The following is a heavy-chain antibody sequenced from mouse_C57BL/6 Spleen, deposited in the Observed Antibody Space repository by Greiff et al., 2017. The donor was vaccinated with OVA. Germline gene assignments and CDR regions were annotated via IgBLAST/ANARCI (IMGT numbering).Heavy chain of an antibody. CDR1: GYSFTGYY. V-gene: IGHV1-42*01. D-gene: IGHD3-1*01. J-gene: IGHJ4*01. CDR2: INPSTGGT. Sequence: EVKLMESGPELVKPGASVKISCKASGYSFTGYYMNWVKQSPEKSLEWIGEINPSTGGTTYNQKFKAKATLTVDKSSSTAYMQLKSLTSEDSAVYYCARSGGGYYAMDYWGQGTSVTVSS. CDR3: ARSGGGYYAMDY.